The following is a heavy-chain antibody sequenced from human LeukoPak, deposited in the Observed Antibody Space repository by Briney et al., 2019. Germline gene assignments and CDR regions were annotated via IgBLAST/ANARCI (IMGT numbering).Heavy chain of an antibody. Sequence: PGGSLRLSCAASGFTFSSYGMHWVRQAPGKGLEWVAVISYDGSNKYYADSVKGRFTISRDNSKNTLYLQMNSLRAEDTAVYYCAKDLTDSSGYYYFPPVGPFDYWGQGTLVTVSS. CDR3: AKDLTDSSGYYYFPPVGPFDY. D-gene: IGHD3-22*01. J-gene: IGHJ4*02. CDR2: ISYDGSNK. CDR1: GFTFSSYG. V-gene: IGHV3-30*18.